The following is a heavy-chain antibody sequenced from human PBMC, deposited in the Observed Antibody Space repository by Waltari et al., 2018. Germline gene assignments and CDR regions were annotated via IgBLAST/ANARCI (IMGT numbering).Heavy chain of an antibody. Sequence: QLQLPESGPGLVKPSETLSLTCTVSGGSISSSSYYWGWIRQPPGKGLEWIGSIYYSGSTYYNPSLKSRVTRSVDTSKNQFSLKLSSVTAADTAVYYCARVPIMIVRGAFDIWGQGTMVTVSS. CDR1: GGSISSSSYY. D-gene: IGHD3-22*01. V-gene: IGHV4-39*07. J-gene: IGHJ3*02. CDR2: IYYSGST. CDR3: ARVPIMIVRGAFDI.